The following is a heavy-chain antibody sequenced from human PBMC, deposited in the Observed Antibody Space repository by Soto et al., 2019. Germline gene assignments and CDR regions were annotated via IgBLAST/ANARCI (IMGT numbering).Heavy chain of an antibody. J-gene: IGHJ6*02. V-gene: IGHV4-31*03. D-gene: IGHD2-21*01. CDR2: IYYSGST. Sequence: QVQLQESGPGLVKPSQTLSLTCTVSGGSISSGGYYWSWLRQHPGKGLEWIGYIYYSGSTYYNPSLKSRVTISVDTSKNQFSLKLSSVTAADTAVYYCAASCVGCGGFNYYGMDVWGQGTTVTVSS. CDR3: AASCVGCGGFNYYGMDV. CDR1: GGSISSGGYY.